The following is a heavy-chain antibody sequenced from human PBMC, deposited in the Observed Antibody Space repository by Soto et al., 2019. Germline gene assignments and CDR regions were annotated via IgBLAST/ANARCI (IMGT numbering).Heavy chain of an antibody. CDR2: ISASGGRT. CDR1: GFTFSTYA. CDR3: ARGSSTTPTSYGYLAY. V-gene: IGHV3-23*01. J-gene: IGHJ4*02. D-gene: IGHD4-17*01. Sequence: PGGSLRLSCAASGFTFSTYAMNWVRQAPGKGLEWVSGISASGGRTYYADSVKGRLSVSRDNSNNTVFLQINRLRDEDTAMYYCARGSSTTPTSYGYLAYWGQGTLVTVSS.